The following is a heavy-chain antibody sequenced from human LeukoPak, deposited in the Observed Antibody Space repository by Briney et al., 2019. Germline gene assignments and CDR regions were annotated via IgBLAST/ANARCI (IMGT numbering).Heavy chain of an antibody. J-gene: IGHJ3*02. D-gene: IGHD2-2*01. V-gene: IGHV4-39*01. CDR3: ARHEVQCPGAFYI. Sequence: SETLSLTCSVSVGPTSRCSYDRRWIRQPPGKGLEWIGSIYYSGSAYYNPSLKSRVTISVDTSTDQFSLKLSSVTAADTAAYYSARHEVQCPGAFYIWGQGTMVTVSS. CDR2: IYYSGSA. CDR1: VGPTSRCSYD.